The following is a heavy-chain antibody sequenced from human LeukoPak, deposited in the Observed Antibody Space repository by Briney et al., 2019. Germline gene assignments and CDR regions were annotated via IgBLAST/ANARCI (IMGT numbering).Heavy chain of an antibody. CDR3: AVGTYDILTGYSDY. Sequence: GASVKVSCKASGGTFSSYAISWVRQAPGQGLEWMGGIIPIFGTANYAQKFQGRVTITADESTSTAYMELSSLRSEDTAVYYCAVGTYDILTGYSDYWGQGTLVTVSS. D-gene: IGHD3-9*01. CDR2: IIPIFGTA. J-gene: IGHJ4*02. V-gene: IGHV1-69*13. CDR1: GGTFSSYA.